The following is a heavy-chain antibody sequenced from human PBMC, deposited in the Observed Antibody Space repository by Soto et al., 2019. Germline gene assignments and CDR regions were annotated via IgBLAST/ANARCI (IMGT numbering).Heavy chain of an antibody. V-gene: IGHV3-23*01. D-gene: IGHD3-3*01. CDR3: AKGPIFGVENIYDY. CDR1: GFTFSSYA. Sequence: SGGGLVQPGGSLRLSCAASGFTFSSYAMSWVRQAPGKGLEWVSSMSGAGGSAYDADSVKGRFTISRDNSKSTLYLQMNSLRAEDTAVYYCAKGPIFGVENIYDYWGQGTLVTVSS. J-gene: IGHJ4*02. CDR2: MSGAGGSA.